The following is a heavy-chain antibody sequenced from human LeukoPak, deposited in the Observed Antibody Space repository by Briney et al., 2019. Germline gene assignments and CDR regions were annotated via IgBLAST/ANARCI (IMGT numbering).Heavy chain of an antibody. Sequence: ASEKVSCKASGYTFTSYDMNWVRQATGQGLERLGWRNPNSGNTGYAQNFQGRVTMTMNTSITTAYMELSSLRSEDTAVYYCARALSWTTESYYYMDVWGKGTTVTVSS. V-gene: IGHV1-8*01. CDR3: ARALSWTTESYYYMDV. D-gene: IGHD3/OR15-3a*01. CDR2: RNPNSGNT. J-gene: IGHJ6*03. CDR1: GYTFTSYD.